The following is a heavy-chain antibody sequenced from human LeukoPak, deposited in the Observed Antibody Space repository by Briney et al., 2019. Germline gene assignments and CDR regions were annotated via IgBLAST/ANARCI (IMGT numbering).Heavy chain of an antibody. Sequence: GGSLRLSCAPSGFIFSNYWVSWVRQAPGKGLEWVAMIKQDGSGKYYVGSVKGRFTISRDNAKNSLYLQMNSLRAEDTAVYYCGVSVVIPAAFDHWGQGTLVTVSS. CDR3: GVSVVIPAAFDH. D-gene: IGHD2-2*01. CDR1: GFIFSNYW. V-gene: IGHV3-7*01. J-gene: IGHJ4*02. CDR2: IKQDGSGK.